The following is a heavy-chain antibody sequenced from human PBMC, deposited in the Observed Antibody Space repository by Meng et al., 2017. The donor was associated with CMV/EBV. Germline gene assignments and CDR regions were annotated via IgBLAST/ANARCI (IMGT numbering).Heavy chain of an antibody. CDR1: GGSFSGYY. J-gene: IGHJ3*02. CDR2: INHSGST. D-gene: IGHD3-10*02. V-gene: IGHV4-34*01. CDR3: ARGMMYDYVGIYDAFDI. Sequence: SETLSLTCAVYGGSFSGYYWSWIRQPPGKGLEWIGEINHSGSTNYNPSLKSRVTISVDTSKNQFSLKLSSVTAADTAVYYCARGMMYDYVGIYDAFDIWGQGTMVTVSS.